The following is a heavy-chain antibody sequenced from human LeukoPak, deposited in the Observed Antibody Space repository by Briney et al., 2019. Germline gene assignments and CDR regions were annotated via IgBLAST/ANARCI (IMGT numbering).Heavy chain of an antibody. V-gene: IGHV3-30*03. CDR2: ISYDGSNK. D-gene: IGHD3-10*01. CDR1: GFTFSSYG. Sequence: PGGSLRLSCAASGFTFSSYGMHWVRQAPGKGLEWVAVISYDGSNKYYADSVKGRFTISRDNSKNTLYLQMNSLRAEDTAVYYCARVDYGSGSYGYYYYYYMDVWGKGTTVTISS. J-gene: IGHJ6*03. CDR3: ARVDYGSGSYGYYYYYYMDV.